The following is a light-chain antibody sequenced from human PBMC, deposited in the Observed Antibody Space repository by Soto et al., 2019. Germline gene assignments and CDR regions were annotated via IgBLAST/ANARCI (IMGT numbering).Light chain of an antibody. CDR1: QSISSW. V-gene: IGKV1-5*01. CDR2: DAS. J-gene: IGKJ1*01. CDR3: QQYNSYSKT. Sequence: TQINQSPSTLSATVGDRDTITCRASQSISSWLAWYQQKPGKAPKLLIYDASSLESGVPSRFSGSGSGTEFTPTISSLQPDDFATYYCQQYNSYSKTFAQGTKVDI.